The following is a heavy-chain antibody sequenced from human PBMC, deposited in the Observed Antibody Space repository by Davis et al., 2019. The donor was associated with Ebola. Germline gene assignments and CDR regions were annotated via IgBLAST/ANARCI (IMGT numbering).Heavy chain of an antibody. J-gene: IGHJ5*01. V-gene: IGHV3-13*01. CDR2: IGAAGDT. CDR3: ARAGFGSTWFDC. D-gene: IGHD6-13*01. Sequence: PSETLSLTCAASGFTFRSYDMHWVRQATGKGLEWVSAIGAAGDTYYPVSVKGRFTISRENAKNSLYLQMNSLRAEDTAVYYCARAGFGSTWFDCWGQGILVTVSS. CDR1: GFTFRSYD.